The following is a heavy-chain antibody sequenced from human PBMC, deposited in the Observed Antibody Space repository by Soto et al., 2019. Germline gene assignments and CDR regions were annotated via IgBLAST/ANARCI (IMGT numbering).Heavy chain of an antibody. J-gene: IGHJ3*02. V-gene: IGHV1-69*02. Sequence: SVKVSCKASGGTFSSYTISWVRQAPGQGLEWMGRIIPILGIANYAQKFQGRVTITADKSTSTAYMELSSLRSEDTAVYYCARGDQSVYDFWSGYGAFDIWGQGTMVPVSS. D-gene: IGHD3-3*01. CDR1: GGTFSSYT. CDR2: IIPILGIA. CDR3: ARGDQSVYDFWSGYGAFDI.